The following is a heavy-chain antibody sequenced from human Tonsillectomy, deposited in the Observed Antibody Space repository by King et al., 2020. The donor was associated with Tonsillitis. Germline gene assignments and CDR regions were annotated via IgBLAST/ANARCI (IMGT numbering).Heavy chain of an antibody. D-gene: IGHD3-22*01. CDR1: GFTFSNYG. J-gene: IGHJ4*02. CDR3: ARALGSSGYRLDY. V-gene: IGHV3-33*08. CDR2: IWYDGSNK. Sequence: QLVQSGGGVVQPGRSLRLSCAASGFTFSNYGMHWVRQAPGKGLESVAVIWYDGSNKFYADSVKGRFTISRDNSKNTLYLQMNSLRAEDTAVYYCARALGSSGYRLDYWGQGTLVTVSS.